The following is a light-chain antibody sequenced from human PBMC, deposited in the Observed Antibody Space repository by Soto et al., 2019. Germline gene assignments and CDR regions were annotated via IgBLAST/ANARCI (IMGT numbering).Light chain of an antibody. CDR3: SSYTSTTTRV. CDR1: SSDVGGYNY. CDR2: EVS. J-gene: IGLJ1*01. Sequence: QTVVTQPASLSGSPGRSITISCTGTSSDVGGYNYVSWYQQHPGKGPKLMIYEVSNRPSGVSNRFSGSKSGNTATLTISGLQAEDEADYYCSSYTSTTTRVYGTGTKVTVL. V-gene: IGLV2-14*03.